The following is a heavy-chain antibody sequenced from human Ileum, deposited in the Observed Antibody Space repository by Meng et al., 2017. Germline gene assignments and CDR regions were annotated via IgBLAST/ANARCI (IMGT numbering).Heavy chain of an antibody. CDR2: ISDTGGDT. V-gene: IGHV3-23*01. D-gene: IGHD4-11*01. J-gene: IGHJ4*02. Sequence: GESLKISCAASGFTFSTYAMTWVRQAPGKGLEWVSTISDTGGDTYYADSVKGRFTISRDNSKNTLHLQMNSLRAEDTAVYYCAKALALDYRGYFDYWVQGTLVTVSS. CDR3: AKALALDYRGYFDY. CDR1: GFTFSTYA.